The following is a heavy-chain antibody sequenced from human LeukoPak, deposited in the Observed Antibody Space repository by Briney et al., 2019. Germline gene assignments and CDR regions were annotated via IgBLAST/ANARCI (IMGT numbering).Heavy chain of an antibody. D-gene: IGHD6-19*01. Sequence: SETLSLTCAVYGGSFSGYYWSWIRQPPGKGLEWIGEINHSGSTNYNPSLKSRVTISVDTSKNQFSLKLSSVTAADTAVYYCARVGVAGTGYWRQGTLVTVSS. CDR1: GGSFSGYY. V-gene: IGHV4-34*01. J-gene: IGHJ4*02. CDR3: ARVGVAGTGY. CDR2: INHSGST.